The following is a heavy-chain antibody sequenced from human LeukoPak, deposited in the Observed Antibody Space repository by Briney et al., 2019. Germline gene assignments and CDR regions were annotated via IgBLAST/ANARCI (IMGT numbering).Heavy chain of an antibody. CDR3: AKDRGGPEGVGMDV. Sequence: GGSLRLSCAASGFTFSSYGMHWVRQAPGKGLEWVAVISYDGSNKYYADSVKGRFTISRDNSKNTLYLQMNSLRAEDTAVYYCAKDRGGPEGVGMDVWGQGTTVTVS. D-gene: IGHD3-10*01. CDR2: ISYDGSNK. CDR1: GFTFSSYG. V-gene: IGHV3-30*18. J-gene: IGHJ6*02.